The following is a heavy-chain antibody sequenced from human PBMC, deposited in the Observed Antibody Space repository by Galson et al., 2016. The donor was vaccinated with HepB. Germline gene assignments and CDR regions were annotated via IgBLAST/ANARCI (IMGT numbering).Heavy chain of an antibody. Sequence: SLRLSCAASGFSFSGYNMHWVRQAPGKGLEWVAHIRFDASYTHYADSVKGRFTTSRDNSKNTLSLQINSLRAEDTAVYYCARASGRHVGARDYWGRGTLVTVSS. D-gene: IGHD1-26*01. J-gene: IGHJ4*02. CDR2: IRFDASYT. V-gene: IGHV3-33*01. CDR3: ARASGRHVGARDY. CDR1: GFSFSGYN.